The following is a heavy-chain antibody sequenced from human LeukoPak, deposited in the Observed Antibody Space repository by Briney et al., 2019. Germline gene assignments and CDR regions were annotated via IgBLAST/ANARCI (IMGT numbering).Heavy chain of an antibody. V-gene: IGHV3-30-3*01. Sequence: GGSLRLSCAASGFTFTAYLIHWVRQAPGKGLEWVAVMSSDGNAMFYADSVKGRFTISRDNSKNTLYLQLNSLRAEDTAVYYCVRESEYYFDHSASFDYWGQGTLVTVSS. CDR1: GFTFTAYL. CDR2: MSSDGNAM. CDR3: VRESEYYFDHSASFDY. J-gene: IGHJ4*02. D-gene: IGHD3-22*01.